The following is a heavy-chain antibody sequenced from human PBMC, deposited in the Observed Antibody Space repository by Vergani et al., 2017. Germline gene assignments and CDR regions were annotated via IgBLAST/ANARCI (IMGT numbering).Heavy chain of an antibody. Sequence: EVQLLEAGGGLVQPGGSLRLSCTASGFTFQAFAFHWVPQVSGRGLEWVSGIDRKYGVKNGNSFEGRFSISRDNAKKAVFLQMNNLRHEDTALYFCVKDNDYDADGPFDLWGRGTLVTVSS. CDR1: GFTFQAFA. J-gene: IGHJ2*01. CDR3: VKDNDYDADGPFDL. V-gene: IGHV3-9*01. CDR2: IDRKYGVK. D-gene: IGHD3-16*01.